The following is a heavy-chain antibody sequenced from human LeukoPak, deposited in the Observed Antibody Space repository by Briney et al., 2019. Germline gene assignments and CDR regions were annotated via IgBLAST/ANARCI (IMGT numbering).Heavy chain of an antibody. CDR2: ISAYNGNT. Sequence: ASVKVSCKASGYTFTSYGISWVRQAPGQGLEWMGWISAYNGNTNYAQKLQGRVTMTTDTSTSTAYMELSSLRSEDTAVYYCARVGDTYYDILTGYYRGGYYFDYWGQGTLVTVSS. CDR1: GYTFTSYG. D-gene: IGHD3-9*01. J-gene: IGHJ4*02. CDR3: ARVGDTYYDILTGYYRGGYYFDY. V-gene: IGHV1-18*01.